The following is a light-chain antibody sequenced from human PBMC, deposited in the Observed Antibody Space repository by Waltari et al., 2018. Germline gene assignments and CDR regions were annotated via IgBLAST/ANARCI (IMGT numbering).Light chain of an antibody. V-gene: IGLV2-8*01. CDR3: SSFAGSTNWV. CDR2: EVT. Sequence: QSALTQPPSASGSPGQSVTISCTGTSSDIGGYNYVSWYQQHPGKAPKLMFYEVTKRPSGVPDRFSASKAGNTASLTVSGLQAEDEADYYCSSFAGSTNWVFGGGTKLTVL. CDR1: SSDIGGYNY. J-gene: IGLJ3*02.